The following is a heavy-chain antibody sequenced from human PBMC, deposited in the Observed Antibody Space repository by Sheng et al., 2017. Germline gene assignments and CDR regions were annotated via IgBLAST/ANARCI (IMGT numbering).Heavy chain of an antibody. V-gene: IGHV3-30*04. CDR1: GFTFSSYA. Sequence: QVQLVESGGGVVQPGRSLRLSCAASGFTFSSYAMHWVRQAPGKGLEWVAVISYDGSNKYYADSVKGRFTISRDNSKNTLYLQMNSLRAEDTAVYYCANNWDSSSYTRAFDIWGQGTMVTVSS. J-gene: IGHJ3*02. D-gene: IGHD6-13*01. CDR3: ANNWDSSSYTRAFDI. CDR2: ISYDGSNK.